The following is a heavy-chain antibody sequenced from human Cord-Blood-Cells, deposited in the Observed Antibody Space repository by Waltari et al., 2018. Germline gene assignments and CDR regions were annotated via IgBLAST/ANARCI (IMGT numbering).Heavy chain of an antibody. V-gene: IGHV3-21*01. CDR2: ISSSSSYI. J-gene: IGHJ6*02. Sequence: EVQLVESGGGLVKSGGSLRLSCAASGFTFSSYSMNWVRQAPGKGLEGVSSISSSSSYIYYADSVKGRFTISRDNAKNSLYLQMNSLRAEDTAVYYCARDSSSSWYYYYYGMDVWGQGTTVTVSS. D-gene: IGHD6-13*01. CDR3: ARDSSSSWYYYYYGMDV. CDR1: GFTFSSYS.